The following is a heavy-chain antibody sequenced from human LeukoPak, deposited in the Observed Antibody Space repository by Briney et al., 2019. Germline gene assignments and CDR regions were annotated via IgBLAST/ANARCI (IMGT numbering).Heavy chain of an antibody. J-gene: IGHJ4*02. CDR3: ARGLSPLFDS. V-gene: IGHV3-23*01. Sequence: QPGGSLRLSCAASGFSFSSCAMTWVRQAPGKGLEWVSAITGGGGSTTYYADSVKGRFTISGHNSKNTLYLQMNSLRAEDTAVYYCARGLSPLFDSWGQGTLVTVSS. CDR2: ITGGGGSTT. CDR1: GFSFSSCA.